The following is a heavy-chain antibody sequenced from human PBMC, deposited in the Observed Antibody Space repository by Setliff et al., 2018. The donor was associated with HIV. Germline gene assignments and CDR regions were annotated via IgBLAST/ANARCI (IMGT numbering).Heavy chain of an antibody. CDR2: FYYSWNT. CDR1: GASIGRRSDC. Sequence: SETLSLTCTVSGASIGRRSDCWGWIRQPPGKGLEWIGSFYYSWNTYYNPSLKSRVTISVDTSKNQFSLRVNSVTAADTAVYYCARSLVPSGYYYGRHAFDIWGRGTKVTVSS. D-gene: IGHD3-22*01. V-gene: IGHV4-39*01. CDR3: ARSLVPSGYYYGRHAFDI. J-gene: IGHJ3*02.